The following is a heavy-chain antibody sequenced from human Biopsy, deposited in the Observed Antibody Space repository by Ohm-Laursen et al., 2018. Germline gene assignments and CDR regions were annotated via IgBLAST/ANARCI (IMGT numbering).Heavy chain of an antibody. Sequence: SLRLSCSASGFTFSSYGVAWVRQAPGKGLEWVSGIDGSGRSPSYADSVKDRLTISRDNSKSTVYLQMNSLRAEDSAVYYCAHSMGRGYNMWGQGTMVTVSS. CDR1: GFTFSSYG. CDR3: AHSMGRGYNM. J-gene: IGHJ3*02. D-gene: IGHD3-10*01. CDR2: IDGSGRSP. V-gene: IGHV3-23*01.